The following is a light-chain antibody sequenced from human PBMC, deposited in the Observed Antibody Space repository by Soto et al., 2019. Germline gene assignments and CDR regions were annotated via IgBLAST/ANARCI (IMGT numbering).Light chain of an antibody. J-gene: IGKJ5*01. Sequence: IQMTQSPSSLSASVGDRLSITCRASQVITNDLGWYQQKPGKAPKRLIYAASTLQSGVPSRFSGSGSGTEFTLTISSLQPEDVATYYCQQYNSFPITFGQGTRLEIK. V-gene: IGKV1-17*01. CDR1: QVITND. CDR3: QQYNSFPIT. CDR2: AAS.